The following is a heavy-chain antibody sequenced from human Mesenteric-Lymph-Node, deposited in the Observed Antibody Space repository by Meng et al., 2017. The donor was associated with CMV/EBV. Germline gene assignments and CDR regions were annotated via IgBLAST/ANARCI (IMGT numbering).Heavy chain of an antibody. V-gene: IGHV3-23*01. CDR3: AKLAPFPIFGVGQDYYGMDV. Sequence: GESLKISCAASGFTFSSYAMSWVRQAPGKGLEWVSAISGSGGSTYYADSVKGRFTISRDNSKNTLYLQMNSLRAEDTAVYYCAKLAPFPIFGVGQDYYGMDVWGQGTTVTVSS. D-gene: IGHD3-3*01. CDR2: ISGSGGST. J-gene: IGHJ6*02. CDR1: GFTFSSYA.